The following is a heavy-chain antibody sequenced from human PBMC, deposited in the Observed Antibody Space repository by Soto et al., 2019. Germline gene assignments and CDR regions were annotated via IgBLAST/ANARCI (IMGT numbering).Heavy chain of an antibody. CDR3: ARLAAGDPNDY. V-gene: IGHV1-3*01. D-gene: IGHD6-13*01. Sequence: ASVKVSCKASVYTFTSYAMHWVRQAPGQRLEWMGWINAGNGNTKYSQKFQGRVTITRDTSASTAYMELSSLRSEDTAVYYCARLAAGDPNDYWGQGTLVTVSS. CDR2: INAGNGNT. J-gene: IGHJ4*02. CDR1: VYTFTSYA.